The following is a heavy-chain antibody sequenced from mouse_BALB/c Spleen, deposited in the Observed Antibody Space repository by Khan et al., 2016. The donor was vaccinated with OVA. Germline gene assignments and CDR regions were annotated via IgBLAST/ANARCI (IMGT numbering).Heavy chain of an antibody. CDR3: ARGYYMDCSWFAY. J-gene: IGHJ3*01. V-gene: IGHV9-3*02. Sequence: QIQLVQSGPELKKPGETVKISCKASGYTFTNYGMNWVKQAPGKGLKWMGWINTNTGEPTYAEELKERFAFSLETSASPAYLQIHDLKNEDTATYFCARGYYMDCSWFAYWGQGTLVTVSA. CDR2: INTNTGEP. D-gene: IGHD2-12*01. CDR1: GYTFTNYG.